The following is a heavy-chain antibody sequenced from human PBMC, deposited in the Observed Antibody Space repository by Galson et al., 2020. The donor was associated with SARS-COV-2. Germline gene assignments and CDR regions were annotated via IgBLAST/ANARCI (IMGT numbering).Heavy chain of an antibody. CDR1: GFTFTGYW. D-gene: IGHD5-18*01. CDR2: IRGDGSQK. Sequence: GGSLRLSCAASGFTFTGYWMSWVRQAPGKGLEWVANIRGDGSQKHYVDSVEGRFTISRDNAESSLFLQMNGLRAEDTAVYYCAREGYAYDDWGQGTLVTVSS. CDR3: AREGYAYDD. V-gene: IGHV3-7*03. J-gene: IGHJ4*02.